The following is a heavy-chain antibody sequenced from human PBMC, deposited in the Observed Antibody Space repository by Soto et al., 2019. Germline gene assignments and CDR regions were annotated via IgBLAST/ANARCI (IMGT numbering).Heavy chain of an antibody. CDR2: IYYTGTT. CDR1: GGSISTSYYY. Sequence: PSETLSLTCTVSGGSISTSYYYWGWIRQSPGKGLEWIGAIYYTGTTYYNPPLQSRATISVDTSKNQFSLKMSSVTAADTAVYFWARQAGAFGYYMDVWGKGPTVTVSS. V-gene: IGHV4-39*01. D-gene: IGHD3-16*01. J-gene: IGHJ6*03. CDR3: ARQAGAFGYYMDV.